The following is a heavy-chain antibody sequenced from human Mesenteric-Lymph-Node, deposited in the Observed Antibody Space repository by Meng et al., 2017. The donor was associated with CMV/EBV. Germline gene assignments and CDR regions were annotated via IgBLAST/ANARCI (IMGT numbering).Heavy chain of an antibody. J-gene: IGHJ4*02. V-gene: IGHV1-3*01. D-gene: IGHD3-10*01. CDR3: ARGPTGRGRDYFDY. CDR1: GLTFTSYA. CDR2: INAGNGNT. Sequence: KASGLTFTSYAMHWVRQAPGQRLEWMGWINAGNGNTKYSQRFQGRVTITRDTSASTAYMELSSLRSEDTAVYYCARGPTGRGRDYFDYWGQGTLVTVSS.